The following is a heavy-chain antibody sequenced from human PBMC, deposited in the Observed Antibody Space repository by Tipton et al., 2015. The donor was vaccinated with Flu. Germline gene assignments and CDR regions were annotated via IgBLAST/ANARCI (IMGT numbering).Heavy chain of an antibody. CDR1: GFTFSTFW. V-gene: IGHV3-7*03. Sequence: SLRLSCAASGFTFSTFWMSWVRQAPGKGLEWVANINQDGSEKYYVDSVKGRFTISRDKAKNSLYLQMNTLRAEDTAVYYCTRDKTNILRYFEAGMDVWGQGTTVTVS. CDR3: TRDKTNILRYFEAGMDV. J-gene: IGHJ6*02. CDR2: INQDGSEK. D-gene: IGHD3-9*01.